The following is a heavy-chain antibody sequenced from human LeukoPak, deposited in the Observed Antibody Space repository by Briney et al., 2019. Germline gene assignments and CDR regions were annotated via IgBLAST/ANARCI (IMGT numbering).Heavy chain of an antibody. CDR3: AKGDPGYGYYMDV. Sequence: PGGSLRLSCVPSGFTLISYGMHWVRPAPGKGLEWVAVIWYDGSNKYYADSVKGRFTISRDNSKNTLYLQINRARAEETRVYYCAKGDPGYGYYMDVWGKGTTVTVSS. CDR2: IWYDGSNK. D-gene: IGHD1-1*01. CDR1: GFTLISYG. J-gene: IGHJ6*03. V-gene: IGHV3-33*06.